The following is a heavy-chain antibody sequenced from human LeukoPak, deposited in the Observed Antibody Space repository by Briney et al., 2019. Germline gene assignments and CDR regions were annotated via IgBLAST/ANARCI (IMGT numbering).Heavy chain of an antibody. CDR2: ISSSGSTI. CDR1: GFTFSDYY. D-gene: IGHD6-25*01. CDR3: ARDRLYYYGMDV. V-gene: IGHV3-11*01. Sequence: GGSLRLSCAASGFTFSDYYMSWSRRAPGKGRGWVSYISSSGSTIYYADSVKGRLTISRDNAKNSLYLQMNSLRADDTAVYYCARDRLYYYGMDVWGQGTTVTVSS. J-gene: IGHJ6*02.